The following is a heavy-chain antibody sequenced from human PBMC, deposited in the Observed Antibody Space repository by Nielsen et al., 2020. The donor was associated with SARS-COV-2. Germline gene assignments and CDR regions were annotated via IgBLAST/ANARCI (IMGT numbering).Heavy chain of an antibody. CDR1: GYTFTSYG. J-gene: IGHJ6*02. V-gene: IGHV1-18*01. CDR3: ARTPEDYYYGMDV. CDR2: ISAYNGNT. Sequence: ASVKVSCKASGYTFTSYGISWVRQAPGQGLEWMGWISAYNGNTNYAQKLQGRVTMTTDTSTSTAYMELSSLRSEDTAVYYCARTPEDYYYGMDVWGQGTTVTVSS.